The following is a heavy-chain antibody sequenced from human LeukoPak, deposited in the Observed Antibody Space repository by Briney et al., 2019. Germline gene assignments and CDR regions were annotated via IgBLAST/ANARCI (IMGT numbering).Heavy chain of an antibody. CDR3: ARGLWSGFSGHAGRGFDI. CDR2: SNPNSGST. V-gene: IGHV1-46*01. CDR1: GYTFTSHY. Sequence: ASMKVSCKASGYTFTSHYINWVRQAPGQGLEWMGISNPNSGSTDYAQKFRGRVILTRDTSTSTFYMELSSLRSEDTAVYYCARGLWSGFSGHAGRGFDIWGQGTMVTVSS. D-gene: IGHD5-12*01. J-gene: IGHJ3*02.